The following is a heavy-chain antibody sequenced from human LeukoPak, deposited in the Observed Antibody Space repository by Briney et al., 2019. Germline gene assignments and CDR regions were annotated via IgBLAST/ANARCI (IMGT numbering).Heavy chain of an antibody. Sequence: PSETLSLTCAVYGGSFSGYYWSWIRQPPGKGLEWIGEINHSGSTNYNPSLKSRVTISVDTSKNQFSLKLSSVTAADTAVYYCASPYCSSTSCYNDAFDIWGQGTMVTVSS. J-gene: IGHJ3*02. D-gene: IGHD2-2*01. CDR2: INHSGST. CDR1: GGSFSGYY. CDR3: ASPYCSSTSCYNDAFDI. V-gene: IGHV4-34*01.